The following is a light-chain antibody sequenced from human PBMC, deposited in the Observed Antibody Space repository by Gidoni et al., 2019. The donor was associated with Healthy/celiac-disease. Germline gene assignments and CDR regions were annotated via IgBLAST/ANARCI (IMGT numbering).Light chain of an antibody. Sequence: QSALTQPRPVSGSPGQSVTTSCTGTSSDVGGYNYVSWYQQQPGKAPKLMIYDVSKRPSGVPDRFSGSKSGNTASLTIAGLQAEDEADYYCCSYAGSYTVVFGGGTKLTVL. V-gene: IGLV2-11*01. J-gene: IGLJ3*02. CDR1: SSDVGGYNY. CDR3: CSYAGSYTVV. CDR2: DVS.